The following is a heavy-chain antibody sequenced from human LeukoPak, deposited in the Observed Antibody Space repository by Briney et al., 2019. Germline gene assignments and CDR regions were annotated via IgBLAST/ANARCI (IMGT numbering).Heavy chain of an antibody. J-gene: IGHJ4*02. Sequence: PSETLSLTCTVSGGSISSSSYYWGWIRQPPGTGLECIGSIYYSGRTYYTPSLKSRVTISVDTSKNQFSLKLTSVTAADTAVYYCARIRYSENIDYWGQGTLVTVSS. D-gene: IGHD1-1*01. CDR2: IYYSGRT. CDR1: GGSISSSSYY. V-gene: IGHV4-39*01. CDR3: ARIRYSENIDY.